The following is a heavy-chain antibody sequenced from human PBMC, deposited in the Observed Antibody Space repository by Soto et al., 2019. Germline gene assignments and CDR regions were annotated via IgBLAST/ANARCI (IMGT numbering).Heavy chain of an antibody. Sequence: QVQLVESGGGVVQPGRSLRLSCAASGFTFSSYGMHWVRQAPGKGLEWVAVISYDGSNKYYADSVKGRFTISRDNSKNTLYLRMNSLRAEDTAVYYCAKDSEVRGSALDYWGQGTLVTVSS. D-gene: IGHD3-10*01. V-gene: IGHV3-30*18. CDR1: GFTFSSYG. J-gene: IGHJ4*02. CDR2: ISYDGSNK. CDR3: AKDSEVRGSALDY.